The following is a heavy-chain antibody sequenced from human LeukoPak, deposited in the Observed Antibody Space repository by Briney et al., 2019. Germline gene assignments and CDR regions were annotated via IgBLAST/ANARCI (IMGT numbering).Heavy chain of an antibody. CDR1: GFTFNSFD. Sequence: PGGSLRLSCAASGFTFNSFDMHWVRQPTGQGLEWVSTIGTASDTYCPGSVEGRFTLSRDNAKNSLYLQMNSLTAGDTAVYYCARGPPRGKYYYMDVWGKGTTVTVSS. CDR3: ARGPPRGKYYYMDV. V-gene: IGHV3-13*01. D-gene: IGHD1-1*01. CDR2: IGTASDT. J-gene: IGHJ6*03.